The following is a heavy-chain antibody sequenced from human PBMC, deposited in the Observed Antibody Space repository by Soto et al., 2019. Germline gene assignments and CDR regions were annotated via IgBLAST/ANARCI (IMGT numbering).Heavy chain of an antibody. CDR3: ARGITGTVTYYYGLDV. CDR2: IIPIFGTA. D-gene: IGHD1-20*01. V-gene: IGHV1-69*06. J-gene: IGHJ6*02. CDR1: GGTFSSYA. Sequence: SVKVSCKASGGTFSSYAISWVRQAPGQGLEWMGGIIPIFGTADYAQKFHGRVTITADKSTSTAYMELSSLRSEDTAVYYCARGITGTVTYYYGLDVWGQGTTVTVSS.